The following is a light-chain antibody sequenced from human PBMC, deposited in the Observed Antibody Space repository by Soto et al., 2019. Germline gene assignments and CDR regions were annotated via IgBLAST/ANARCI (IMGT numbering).Light chain of an antibody. Sequence: EMVMTQSPATLSVSPGERVTLSCRASERVHRNLAWYQKKPGQGPSLLIYYASTRATSVPDRCTGSGSGTEFSLTISSLQSDDSGVYHCQHYSNWPPTFGPGTKVEIK. J-gene: IGKJ3*01. CDR2: YAS. V-gene: IGKV3-15*01. CDR3: QHYSNWPPT. CDR1: ERVHRN.